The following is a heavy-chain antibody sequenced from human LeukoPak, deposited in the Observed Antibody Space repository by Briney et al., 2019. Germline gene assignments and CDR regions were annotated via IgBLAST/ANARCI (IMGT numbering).Heavy chain of an antibody. CDR1: GFTFSNYA. J-gene: IGHJ4*02. V-gene: IGHV3-23*01. D-gene: IGHD3-9*01. CDR3: AKWGDYDVLTGYYVSDY. Sequence: GASLRLSCAASGFTFSNYAMSWVRQAPGKGLEWVSAITGSGGNTYYADSVKGRFTISRDNSKNTVFPQTNSLRAEDTAVYYCAKWGDYDVLTGYYVSDYWGQGTLVTVSS. CDR2: ITGSGGNT.